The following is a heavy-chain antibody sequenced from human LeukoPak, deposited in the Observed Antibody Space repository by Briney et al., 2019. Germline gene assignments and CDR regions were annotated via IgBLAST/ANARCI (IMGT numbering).Heavy chain of an antibody. J-gene: IGHJ6*03. CDR3: ARVEGIAAAGYAYYYYYMDV. CDR2: IIPIFGTA. V-gene: IGHV1-69*13. Sequence: SVKVSCKASGGTFSSYAISWVRQAPGQGLEWMGGIIPIFGTANYAQKFQGRVTITADESTSTAYMELSSLRSEDTAVYYCARVEGIAAAGYAYYYYYMDVWGKGTTVTVSS. D-gene: IGHD6-13*01. CDR1: GGTFSSYA.